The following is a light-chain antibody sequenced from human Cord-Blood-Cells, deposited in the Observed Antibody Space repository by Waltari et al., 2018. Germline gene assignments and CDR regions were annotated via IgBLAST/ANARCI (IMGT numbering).Light chain of an antibody. V-gene: IGLV2-23*01. CDR3: CSYAGSSTLV. CDR2: EGS. CDR1: SSDVGSYNL. J-gene: IGLJ3*02. Sequence: QSALTQPASVSGSPGQSITISCTGTSSDVGSYNLVSWYQQHPGKAPKLMIYEGSKRPSWVANRFSGATSGNTASLTISGLQAEDEADYYCCSYAGSSTLVFGGGTKLTVL.